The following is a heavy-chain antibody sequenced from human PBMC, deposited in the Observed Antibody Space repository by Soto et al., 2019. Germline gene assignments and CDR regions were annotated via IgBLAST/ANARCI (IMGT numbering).Heavy chain of an antibody. CDR1: GGTFSSYT. V-gene: IGHV1-69*02. J-gene: IGHJ6*04. CDR3: ADSLTSPPYATDV. D-gene: IGHD2-2*01. Sequence: SVKVSCKASGGTFSSYTISWVRQAPGQGLEWMGRIIPILGIANYAQKFQGRVTITADKSTSTAYMELSSLRSDDTAVYYCADSLTSPPYATDVCGKGTIGTRSS. CDR2: IIPILGIA.